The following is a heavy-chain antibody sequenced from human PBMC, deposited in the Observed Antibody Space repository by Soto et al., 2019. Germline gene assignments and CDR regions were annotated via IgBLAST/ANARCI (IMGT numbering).Heavy chain of an antibody. CDR3: ARIGSFLAVYDSSGYLDY. CDR2: IIPIFGTA. V-gene: IGHV1-69*13. D-gene: IGHD3-22*01. CDR1: GGTFSSYA. Sequence: ASVKVSCKASGGTFSSYAISWVRQAPGQGLEWMGGIIPIFGTANYAQKFQGRVTITADESTSTAYMELSSLRSEDTAVYYCARIGSFLAVYDSSGYLDYWGQGTLVTVSS. J-gene: IGHJ4*02.